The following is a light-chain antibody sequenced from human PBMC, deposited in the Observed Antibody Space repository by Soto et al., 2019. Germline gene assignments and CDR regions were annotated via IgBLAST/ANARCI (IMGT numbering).Light chain of an antibody. Sequence: EIVLTQSPATLSLSPGERATLSCRASQSVSNSLVWYQQKPGQAPRLLIYGASNRATGIPARFSGSGSGTDFTLTISSLAPEDFAVYYCQQRSNWQFTFGPGTKVDIE. V-gene: IGKV3-11*01. CDR3: QQRSNWQFT. CDR1: QSVSNS. J-gene: IGKJ3*01. CDR2: GAS.